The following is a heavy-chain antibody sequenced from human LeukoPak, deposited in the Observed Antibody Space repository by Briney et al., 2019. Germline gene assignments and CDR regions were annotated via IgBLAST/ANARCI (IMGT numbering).Heavy chain of an antibody. J-gene: IGHJ6*02. CDR3: ARDQAYDFWSGYTPSYYYYGMDV. Sequence: GSLRLSCAASGFTFSIYWMSWVRQAPGKGLEWVANIKQDGSEKYYVDSVKGRFTISRDNAKNSLYLQMNSLRAEDTAVYYCARDQAYDFWSGYTPSYYYYGMDVWGQGTTVTVSS. CDR2: IKQDGSEK. D-gene: IGHD3-3*01. CDR1: GFTFSIYW. V-gene: IGHV3-7*01.